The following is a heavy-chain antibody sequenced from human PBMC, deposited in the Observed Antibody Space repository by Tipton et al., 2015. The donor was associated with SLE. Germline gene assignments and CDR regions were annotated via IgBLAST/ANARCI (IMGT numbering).Heavy chain of an antibody. J-gene: IGHJ6*02. V-gene: IGHV4-4*07. CDR3: ATEARGHHHYYYVMDV. CDR2: IYTSGST. Sequence: TLSLTCTVSGGSISSYYWSWIRQPAGKGLEWIGHIYTSGSTNYNPSLKSRLTMSVDTSKNHLSLNLTSVTAADTAVYYCATEARGHHHYYYVMDVWGQGTTVTVSS. D-gene: IGHD3-10*01. CDR1: GGSISSYY.